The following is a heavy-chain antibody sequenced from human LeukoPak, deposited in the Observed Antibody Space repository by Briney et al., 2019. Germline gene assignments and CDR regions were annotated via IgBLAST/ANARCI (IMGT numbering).Heavy chain of an antibody. J-gene: IGHJ4*02. CDR3: AKWVSYYDSSGPGY. Sequence: PGGSLRLSCAASGFTFSSYAMSWVRQAPGKGLEWVSAISGSGGSTYYADSVRGRFTISRDNSKNTLYLQMNSLRAEDTAVYYCAKWVSYYDSSGPGYWGQGTLVTVSS. V-gene: IGHV3-23*01. D-gene: IGHD3-22*01. CDR1: GFTFSSYA. CDR2: ISGSGGST.